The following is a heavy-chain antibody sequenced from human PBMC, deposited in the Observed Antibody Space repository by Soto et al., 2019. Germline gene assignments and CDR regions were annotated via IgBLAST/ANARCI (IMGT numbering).Heavy chain of an antibody. CDR3: ASGGGVGVAVSAAFDM. CDR1: GYPVTAYY. V-gene: IGHV1-2*02. CDR2: INPATGAA. J-gene: IGHJ3*02. D-gene: IGHD3-3*01. Sequence: QLHLVQSGAVVKKPGASVTVSCSASGYPVTAYYMHWVRQAPGRGLEWMGGINPATGAAKYTQTFQGRVTRTRDTSTSTGFMELSGLTSEDTAVFYWASGGGVGVAVSAAFDMWGQGTLVTVSS.